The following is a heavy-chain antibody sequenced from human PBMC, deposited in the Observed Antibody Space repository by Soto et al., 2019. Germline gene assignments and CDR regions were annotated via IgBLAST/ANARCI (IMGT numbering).Heavy chain of an antibody. V-gene: IGHV4-39*01. CDR3: AKLAGYCSCTSCYGHSAIDI. J-gene: IGHJ6*02. CDR1: SGSMSSSLNH. Sequence: PAETLSLTCIVSSGSMSSSLNHWGWIRQPPGKGLEWIGNINYSGSTYYNPSLQSRLTISVDTSNNQFSLTLSSVTAADTAVYYCAKLAGYCSCTSCYGHSAIDIWGQGTTVXISS. D-gene: IGHD2-2*01. CDR2: INYSGST.